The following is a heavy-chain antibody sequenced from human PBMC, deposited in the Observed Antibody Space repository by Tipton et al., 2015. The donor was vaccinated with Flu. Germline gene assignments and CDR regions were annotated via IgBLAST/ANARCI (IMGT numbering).Heavy chain of an antibody. Sequence: GLVKPSETLSLTCAVYGGSFSRYYWSWIRQPPGKELEWIGEISHSGSTNYNPSLKSRVTLSLDTSKTQFSLKMNSVTAADTAVYYCARDDRKELYSLWGQGTLVTVSS. J-gene: IGHJ4*02. CDR1: GGSFSRYY. CDR3: ARDDRKELYSL. CDR2: ISHSGST. D-gene: IGHD4-11*01. V-gene: IGHV4-34*01.